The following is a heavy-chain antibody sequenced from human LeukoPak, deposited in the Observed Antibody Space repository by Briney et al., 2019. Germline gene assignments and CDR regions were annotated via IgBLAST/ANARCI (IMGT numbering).Heavy chain of an antibody. J-gene: IGHJ4*02. CDR1: GGSISSGDYY. CDR3: ARTAGWSYGFDY. D-gene: IGHD3-16*01. V-gene: IGHV4-31*03. CDR2: IYNSGTT. Sequence: SETLSLTCTVSGGSISSGDYYWTWIRQHPGKGLEWIGYIYNSGTTYYNPSLESRVTISAHTSNNHFSLKLSSVTAADTAVYYCARTAGWSYGFDYCGQGTLVTVSS.